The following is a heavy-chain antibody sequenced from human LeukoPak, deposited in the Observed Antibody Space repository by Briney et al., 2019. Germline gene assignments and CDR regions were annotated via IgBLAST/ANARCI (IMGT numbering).Heavy chain of an antibody. V-gene: IGHV3-30*18. CDR3: AKVAYNWISYGPFDY. J-gene: IGHJ4*02. D-gene: IGHD1-20*01. CDR2: ISYDGSNK. CDR1: GFTFSSYG. Sequence: GGSLRLSCAASGFTFSSYGMHWVRQAPGKGLEWVAVISYDGSNKYFPDSVKGRFTISRDNSKNTLYLQMNSLRAEDTAVYYCAKVAYNWISYGPFDYWGQGTLVTVSS.